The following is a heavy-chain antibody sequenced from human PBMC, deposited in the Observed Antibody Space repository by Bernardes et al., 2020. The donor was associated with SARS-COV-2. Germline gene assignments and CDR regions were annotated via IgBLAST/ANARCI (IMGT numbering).Heavy chain of an antibody. V-gene: IGHV1-2*04. CDR1: GYTFTCDY. Sequence: ASVKVSCKASGYTFTCDYMHWVRQAPGQGLEWRGLINANSGVTHYAQKFQGWVTMTRHTSISTAYMELSRLRSDDTAVYYCAALNSYGTEYFDYWGQGTLVTVSS. CDR2: INANSGVT. D-gene: IGHD5-18*01. J-gene: IGHJ4*02. CDR3: AALNSYGTEYFDY.